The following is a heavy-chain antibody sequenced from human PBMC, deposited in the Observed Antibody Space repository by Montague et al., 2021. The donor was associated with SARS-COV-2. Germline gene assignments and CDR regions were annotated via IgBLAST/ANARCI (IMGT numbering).Heavy chain of an antibody. J-gene: IGHJ6*02. V-gene: IGHV3-23*03. CDR3: ARGRGGD. D-gene: IGHD3-10*01. Sequence: YYADSVKGRFSISRDNSKNTLYLQMNSLRADDTAVYYCARGRGGDWGQGTTVTVSS.